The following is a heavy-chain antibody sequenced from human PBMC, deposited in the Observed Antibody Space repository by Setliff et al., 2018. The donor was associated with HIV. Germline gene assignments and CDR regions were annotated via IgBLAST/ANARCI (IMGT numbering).Heavy chain of an antibody. J-gene: IGHJ4*02. CDR3: ARGRVFCNGDSCYHFDF. CDR2: VYFSGSA. Sequence: PSETLSLTCTVSGDSISSGNFFWSWIRQSPGKGLEWIGYVYFSGSATHNPSLKSPVSISVDTSKNQFYLTLSSVTAADTAVYYCARGRVFCNGDSCYHFDFWGQGILVT. CDR1: GDSISSGNFF. V-gene: IGHV4-30-4*01. D-gene: IGHD2-15*01.